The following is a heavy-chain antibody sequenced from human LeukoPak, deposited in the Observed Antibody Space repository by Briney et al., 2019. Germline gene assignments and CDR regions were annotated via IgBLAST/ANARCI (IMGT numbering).Heavy chain of an antibody. D-gene: IGHD6-13*01. Sequence: ASVKVSCKASGYTFTTHYIHWVRQAPGQRLEWMGWINHNGGGTKYAQDFQGRATMTIDTSINTSYMQLNSLTSDDTAVYYCARDLRQQLILGWLDPWGQGTLVTVSS. CDR1: GYTFTTHY. CDR3: ARDLRQQLILGWLDP. J-gene: IGHJ5*02. V-gene: IGHV1-2*02. CDR2: INHNGGGT.